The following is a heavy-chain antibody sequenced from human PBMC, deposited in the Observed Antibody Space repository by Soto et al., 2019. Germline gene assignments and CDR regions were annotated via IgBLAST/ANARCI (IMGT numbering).Heavy chain of an antibody. V-gene: IGHV4-39*01. CDR1: GGSISSSSYY. CDR3: ARQYYDFWSVYYVGFAP. D-gene: IGHD3-3*01. Sequence: SETLSLTCTVSGGSISSSSYYWGWIRQPPGKGLEWIGSIYYSGSTYYNPSLKSRVTISVDTSKNQFSLKLSSVTAADTAVYYCARQYYDFWSVYYVGFAPWGQGTLVTVSS. J-gene: IGHJ5*02. CDR2: IYYSGST.